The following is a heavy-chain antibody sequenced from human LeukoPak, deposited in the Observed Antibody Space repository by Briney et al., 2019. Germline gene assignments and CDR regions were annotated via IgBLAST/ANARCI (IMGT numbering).Heavy chain of an antibody. CDR3: ARDTSGWSAAWYFDL. CDR2: IHYSGST. D-gene: IGHD6-19*01. Sequence: SETLSLTCTVSGASISSHYWSWIRQPPGKGLEWLGFIHYSGSTACNPSLKGRVTISLDSAKSHFSLKLNSVTAADTAVYYCARDTSGWSAAWYFDLWGRGTLVTVSS. CDR1: GASISSHY. J-gene: IGHJ2*01. V-gene: IGHV4-59*11.